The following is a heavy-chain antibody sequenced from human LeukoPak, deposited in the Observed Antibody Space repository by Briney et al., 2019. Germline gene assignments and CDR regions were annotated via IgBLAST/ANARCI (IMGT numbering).Heavy chain of an antibody. CDR1: GYSFTSYW. D-gene: IGHD3-10*01. J-gene: IGHJ4*02. V-gene: IGHV5-10-1*01. Sequence: PGESLKIPCKGSGYSFTSYWISWVRQMPGKGLEWMGRIDPSDSYTSYSPSFQGHVTISADKSISTAYLQWSSLKASDTAMYYCARRRYYGSGSYFYFDYWGQGTLVTVSS. CDR3: ARRRYYGSGSYFYFDY. CDR2: IDPSDSYT.